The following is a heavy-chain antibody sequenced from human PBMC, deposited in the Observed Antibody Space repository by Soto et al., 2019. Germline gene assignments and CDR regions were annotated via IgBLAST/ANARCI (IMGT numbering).Heavy chain of an antibody. Sequence: PSETLSLTCTVSGGSISSYYWSWIRQPPGKGLEWIGYIYYSGSTNYNPSLKSRVTISVDTSKNQFPLKLSSVTAADTAVYYCARTQAKYCSSTSCSLDYWGQGTLVTVSS. J-gene: IGHJ4*02. CDR2: IYYSGST. CDR3: ARTQAKYCSSTSCSLDY. CDR1: GGSISSYY. D-gene: IGHD2-2*01. V-gene: IGHV4-59*01.